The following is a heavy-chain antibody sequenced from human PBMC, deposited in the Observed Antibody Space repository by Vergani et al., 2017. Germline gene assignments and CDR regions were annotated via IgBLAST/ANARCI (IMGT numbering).Heavy chain of an antibody. V-gene: IGHV4-39*01. D-gene: IGHD2-15*01. CDR2: MDYSGST. CDR3: ASKRGACRAAYCHSYDF. Sequence: QVQLQESGPGLVKPSETLSLTCTVSGDSVISTDYHWGWIRQPPGKGLEWIGSMDYSGSTSYNPSLESRISISFETPKNQFSLRLTYATAADTAVYYCASKRGACRAAYCHSYDFWGPGTLGGVSS. J-gene: IGHJ4*02. CDR1: GDSVISTDYH.